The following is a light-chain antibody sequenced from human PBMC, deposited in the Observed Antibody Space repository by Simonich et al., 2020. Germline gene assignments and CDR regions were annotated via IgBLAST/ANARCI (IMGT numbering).Light chain of an antibody. Sequence: DIVMTQSPESLAVSLGERATINCNSSQSVLYSSNNKNYLAWYQQKPGQPPKLLIYWASTRESGVPDRCRGSGSGTDFTLTISSLQAEDVAVYYCQQYYSTPFTFGPGTKVDIK. J-gene: IGKJ3*01. CDR2: WAS. CDR1: QSVLYSSNNKNY. CDR3: QQYYSTPFT. V-gene: IGKV4-1*01.